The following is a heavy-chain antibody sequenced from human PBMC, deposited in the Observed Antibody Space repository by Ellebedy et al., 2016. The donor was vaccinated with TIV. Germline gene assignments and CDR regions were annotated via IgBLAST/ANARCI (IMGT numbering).Heavy chain of an antibody. CDR3: ARGGILMLGAFHDWFDP. V-gene: IGHV1-2*04. CDR1: GYSFTSYW. D-gene: IGHD3-16*01. J-gene: IGHJ5*02. Sequence: GGSLRLSXKASGYSFTSYWIGWVRQMPGKGLEWMGWINPNSGGTKYAQRFQGWVTMTRDTSISTAYMELNRLRSDDTAVYYCARGGILMLGAFHDWFDPWGQGTLVTVSS. CDR2: INPNSGGT.